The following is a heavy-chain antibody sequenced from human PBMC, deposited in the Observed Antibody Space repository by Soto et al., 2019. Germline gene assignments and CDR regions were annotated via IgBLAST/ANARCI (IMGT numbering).Heavy chain of an antibody. CDR3: ARTLAARKYYYGMDV. CDR2: IYPGDSDT. D-gene: IGHD6-6*01. Sequence: GESLKISCKGSGYSFTSYWIGWVRQMPGKGLELMGIIYPGDSDTRYSPSFQGQVTISADKSISTAYLQSSSLKASDTAMYYCARTLAARKYYYGMDVWVQGTTVTVSS. CDR1: GYSFTSYW. J-gene: IGHJ6*02. V-gene: IGHV5-51*01.